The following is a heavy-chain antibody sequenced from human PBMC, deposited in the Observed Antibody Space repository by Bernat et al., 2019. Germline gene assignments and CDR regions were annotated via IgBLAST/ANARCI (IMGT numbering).Heavy chain of an antibody. CDR3: AKDHPYGMDV. CDR1: GFTFSDYG. J-gene: IGHJ6*01. V-gene: IGHV3-30*02. CDR2: VRYDGSNK. Sequence: QVHLVESGGGVVQPGGSLRLSCAASGFTFSDYGMHWVRQAPGKGLEWVALVRYDGSNKYYADSVKGRFTISRDNSKNTLYLQMNSLRPEDTAVYYCAKDHPYGMDVWGQGTTVTVSS.